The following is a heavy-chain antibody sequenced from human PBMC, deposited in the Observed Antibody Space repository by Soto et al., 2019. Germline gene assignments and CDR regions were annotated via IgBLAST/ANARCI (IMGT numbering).Heavy chain of an antibody. Sequence: QVHLVQSGAEVQKPGASVRISCQASGYAFTTSAIHWVRQAPGQSIEWMGWINPATGDTKYSQSVRGRVTFALDTSATTAYMDLSSLASHDTAVYYCARAAGRSKLLPYYFHPWGQGTLVTVSS. D-gene: IGHD3-10*01. J-gene: IGHJ5*02. CDR2: INPATGDT. CDR3: ARAAGRSKLLPYYFHP. V-gene: IGHV1-3*01. CDR1: GYAFTTSA.